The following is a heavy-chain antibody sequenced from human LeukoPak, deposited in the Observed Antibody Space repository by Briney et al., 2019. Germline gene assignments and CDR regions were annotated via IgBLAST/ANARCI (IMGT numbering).Heavy chain of an antibody. Sequence: PSETLSLTCTVSGGSISSGDCYWSWVRQPPGKGLEWIGYIYYSGSTYYNPSLKSRVTISVDTSKNQFSLRVNSVTAADTAVYFCAREDTVLAAIDYWGQGTLVTVSS. CDR1: GGSISSGDCY. D-gene: IGHD5-18*01. J-gene: IGHJ4*02. V-gene: IGHV4-30-4*01. CDR2: IYYSGST. CDR3: AREDTVLAAIDY.